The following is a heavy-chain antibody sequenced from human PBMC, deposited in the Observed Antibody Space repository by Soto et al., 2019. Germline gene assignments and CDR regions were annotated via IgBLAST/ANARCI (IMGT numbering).Heavy chain of an antibody. Sequence: QVQLVKSGAEVKKPGASVKVSCKVSGHTLTELSMHWVRLAPGKGLEWMGGFDPEDGETISAQKFQGRVTMTEDTSTDSTYLELSSLRSEDTAVYYCAAGGPRWLQSPFDYWGQGNLVTSSS. CDR1: GHTLTELS. D-gene: IGHD6-19*01. CDR2: FDPEDGET. CDR3: AAGGPRWLQSPFDY. J-gene: IGHJ4*02. V-gene: IGHV1-24*01.